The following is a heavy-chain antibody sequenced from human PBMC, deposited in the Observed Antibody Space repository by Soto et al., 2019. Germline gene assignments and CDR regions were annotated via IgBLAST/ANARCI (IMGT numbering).Heavy chain of an antibody. CDR2: TYYRSNWRH. Sequence: SQTLSLTCAISGDSVSSNTAAWNWIRSSPSRGLEWLGRTYYRSNWRHDYAVSVKSRIPVNPDTSKNHFSLQLNSVTPDDTAVYYCARGVSGSGFALWGQGTLVTVSS. CDR3: ARGVSGSGFAL. V-gene: IGHV6-1*01. D-gene: IGHD2-15*01. CDR1: GDSVSSNTAA. J-gene: IGHJ4*02.